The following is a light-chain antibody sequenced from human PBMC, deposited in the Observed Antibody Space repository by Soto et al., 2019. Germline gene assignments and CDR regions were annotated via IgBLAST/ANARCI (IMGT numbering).Light chain of an antibody. V-gene: IGLV3-1*01. CDR3: QVWDSNTYV. CDR2: QDT. J-gene: IGLJ1*01. Sequence: SYELTQPSSVSVSPGQTASITCSGDKLGNKYACWYQQKPGQSPVLVMYQDTKRPSGIPERFSGSNSGNTATLTISGTQAMDEADYYCQVWDSNTYVFGTGTEVTVL. CDR1: KLGNKY.